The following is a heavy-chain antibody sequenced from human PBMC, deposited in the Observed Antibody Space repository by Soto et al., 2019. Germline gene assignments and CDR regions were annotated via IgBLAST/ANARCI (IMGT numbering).Heavy chain of an antibody. Sequence: SETLSLTCTVSGFSINSYYWSWIRQPPGRGLEWIGFMYFSGSTNYNPSLKRRVTISVDTSKNQFSLKLSSVTAADTAVYYCARPYHYSGYDIGWFDYWGQGTLVTVSS. CDR2: MYFSGST. J-gene: IGHJ4*02. CDR1: GFSINSYY. D-gene: IGHD5-12*01. CDR3: ARPYHYSGYDIGWFDY. V-gene: IGHV4-59*08.